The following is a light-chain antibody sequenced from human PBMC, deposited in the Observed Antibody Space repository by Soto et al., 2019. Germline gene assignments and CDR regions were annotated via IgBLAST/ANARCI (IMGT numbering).Light chain of an antibody. CDR1: SSDDGGYNY. J-gene: IGLJ2*01. CDR3: SSYTSSITLVV. V-gene: IGLV2-14*01. Sequence: QSVLTQPASVSGSPGQSITISCTGTSSDDGGYNYVSWYQQHPGKAPKLMIYDVSNRPSGVSNRFSGSKSGNTASLTISGLQAEDEADYYCSSYTSSITLVVFCGGTKLTVL. CDR2: DVS.